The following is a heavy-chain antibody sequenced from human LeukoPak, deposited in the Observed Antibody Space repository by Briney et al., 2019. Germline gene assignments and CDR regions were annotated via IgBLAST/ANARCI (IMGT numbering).Heavy chain of an antibody. CDR1: GFTFSSYA. Sequence: GGSLRLSCAASGFTFSSYAMHWVRQAPGKGLEWVAVIWYDGSNKYYADSVKGRFTISRDNSKNTLYLQMNSLRAEDTAVYYCARGVPYYYDSSGPFDYWGQGTLVTVSS. J-gene: IGHJ4*02. D-gene: IGHD3-22*01. CDR2: IWYDGSNK. V-gene: IGHV3-33*08. CDR3: ARGVPYYYDSSGPFDY.